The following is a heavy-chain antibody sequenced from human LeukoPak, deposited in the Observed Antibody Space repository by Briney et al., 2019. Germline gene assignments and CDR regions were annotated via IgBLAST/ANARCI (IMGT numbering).Heavy chain of an antibody. CDR3: ARRGTLAVEEYYFDY. Sequence: SETLSLTCTVSGGSISSSSYYWGWIRQPPGKGLEWIGSIYYSGSTYYNPSLKSRVTISVDTSKNQFSLKLSSVTAADTAVYYCARRGTLAVEEYYFDYWGQGTLVTVSS. V-gene: IGHV4-39*01. CDR2: IYYSGST. CDR1: GGSISSSSYY. D-gene: IGHD2-15*01. J-gene: IGHJ4*02.